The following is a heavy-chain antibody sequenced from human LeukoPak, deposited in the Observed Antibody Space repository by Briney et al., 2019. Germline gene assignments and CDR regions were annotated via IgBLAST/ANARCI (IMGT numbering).Heavy chain of an antibody. J-gene: IGHJ4*02. CDR1: GFTFSSYA. V-gene: IGHV3-23*01. CDR3: AKDRDYDFWSGYYWDN. Sequence: GGSLRLSCAASGFTFSSYAMSWVRQAPGRGLEWVSSINGSGGSTYYADSVKGRFTISRDNSKDTLYLHMHSLRGEDTAVYFCAKDRDYDFWSGYYWDNWGQGTLVTVCS. D-gene: IGHD3-3*01. CDR2: INGSGGST.